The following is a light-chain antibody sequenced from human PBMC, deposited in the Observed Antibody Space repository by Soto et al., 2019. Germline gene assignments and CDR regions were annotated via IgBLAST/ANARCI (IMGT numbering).Light chain of an antibody. V-gene: IGLV1-40*01. CDR3: QSYDSTLSARYV. J-gene: IGLJ1*01. Sequence: QSVLTQPPSVSGAPGQRVTISCTGSSSNIGANYDVHWYQQRPGTAPKLLIFGNSNRPSGVPDRFSGSKSGTSASLAITGLQAEDEGDYYCQSYDSTLSARYVXGTGTKSPS. CDR1: SSNIGANYD. CDR2: GNS.